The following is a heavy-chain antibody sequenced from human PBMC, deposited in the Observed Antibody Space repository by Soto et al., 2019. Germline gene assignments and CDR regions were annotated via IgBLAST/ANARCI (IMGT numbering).Heavy chain of an antibody. D-gene: IGHD3-22*01. Sequence: EVQLLESGGGLVQPGGSLRLSCTASGFSFSSYAMSWVRQAPGTGLEWVSVISGSTATIHYADSVKGRFTISRDNSKNTLYLQMNSLRAAATAVYYCAKGRKGYHDSNGCPWTFDVWGQGTMVTVSP. J-gene: IGHJ3*01. CDR1: GFSFSSYA. CDR3: AKGRKGYHDSNGCPWTFDV. CDR2: ISGSTATI. V-gene: IGHV3-23*01.